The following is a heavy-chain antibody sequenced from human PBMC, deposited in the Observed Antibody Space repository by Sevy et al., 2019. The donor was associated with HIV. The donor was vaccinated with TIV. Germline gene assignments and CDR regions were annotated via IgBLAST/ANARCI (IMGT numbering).Heavy chain of an antibody. CDR3: ARGPGIAKIYYYYGMDV. CDR2: MNPNSGNT. Sequence: ASVKVSCKASGYTFTSYDINWVRQATGQGLEWMGWMNPNSGNTGYAQKFQGRVTVTRNTSISTAYMELSSLRSEDTAVYYCARGPGIAKIYYYYGMDVWGQGTTVTVSS. V-gene: IGHV1-8*01. D-gene: IGHD6-13*01. J-gene: IGHJ6*02. CDR1: GYTFTSYD.